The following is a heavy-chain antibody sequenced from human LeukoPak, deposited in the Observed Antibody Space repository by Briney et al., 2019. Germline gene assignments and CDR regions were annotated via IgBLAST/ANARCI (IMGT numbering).Heavy chain of an antibody. Sequence: GGSLRLSCAASGFTFSDFAMLWVRQASGKGLEWVGRVRSKAINYATAYAASVKGRFTISRDDSKNTAYLQMNSLKTEDTAVYYCTRIGSESSDYWGQGTLVTVYS. J-gene: IGHJ4*02. V-gene: IGHV3-73*01. CDR1: GFTFSDFA. CDR2: VRSKAINYAT. CDR3: TRIGSESSDY. D-gene: IGHD6-13*01.